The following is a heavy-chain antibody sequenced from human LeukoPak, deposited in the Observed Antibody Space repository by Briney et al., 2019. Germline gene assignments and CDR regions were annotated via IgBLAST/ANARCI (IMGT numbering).Heavy chain of an antibody. CDR1: GGTFSSYA. J-gene: IGHJ3*02. V-gene: IGHV1-69*04. Sequence: WASVKVSCKASGGTFSSYAINWVRQAPGQGLEWMGRIIPILGIGNYAQKFQGRVTITADKSTSTAYMELSSLRSEDTVVYYCASPAFDIWGQGTMVTASS. CDR2: IIPILGIG. CDR3: ASPAFDI.